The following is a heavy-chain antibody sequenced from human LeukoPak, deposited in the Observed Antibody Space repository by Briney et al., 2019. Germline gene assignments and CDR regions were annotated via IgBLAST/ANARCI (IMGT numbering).Heavy chain of an antibody. D-gene: IGHD3-22*01. CDR3: SRSAYYDGSGNYYDY. Sequence: PGGSLRLSCVASGFPFSSYWMTWVRQAPGKGLEWVANIKQDGSKKSYVDSVKGRFTISGDNAKNTLYLQMNGLRAEDTAVYYCSRSAYYDGSGNYYDYWGQGTLVTVSS. CDR2: IKQDGSKK. V-gene: IGHV3-7*01. J-gene: IGHJ4*02. CDR1: GFPFSSYW.